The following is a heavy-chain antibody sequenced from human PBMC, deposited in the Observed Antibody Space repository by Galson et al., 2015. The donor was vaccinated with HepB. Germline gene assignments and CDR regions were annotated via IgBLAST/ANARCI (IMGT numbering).Heavy chain of an antibody. D-gene: IGHD3-22*01. CDR2: ISGSGGGT. J-gene: IGHJ2*01. CDR1: GFTFRTYA. CDR3: ARVDSNGYYYASYWYFDL. V-gene: IGHV3-23*01. Sequence: SLRLSCAASGFTFRTYAMSWVRQAPGKGLEWVSTISGSGGGTYYADSVRGRFTFSRDNSKNMLYLQMDSLTVEDTAIYYCARVDSNGYYYASYWYFDLWGRGTLATVSA.